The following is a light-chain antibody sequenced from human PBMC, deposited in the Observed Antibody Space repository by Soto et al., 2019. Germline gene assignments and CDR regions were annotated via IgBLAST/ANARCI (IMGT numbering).Light chain of an antibody. CDR2: AES. Sequence: DIQMTQSPSSVSASVGDRVTITCRASQDISSWLAWYQQKPGKAPNILIYAESSLQSRVPTRFSGSGSGTHFDLTISSQQTDDFATSYCQQPNRFPNTFGQVNKLAIK. CDR1: QDISSW. V-gene: IGKV1D-12*01. CDR3: QQPNRFPNT. J-gene: IGKJ2*01.